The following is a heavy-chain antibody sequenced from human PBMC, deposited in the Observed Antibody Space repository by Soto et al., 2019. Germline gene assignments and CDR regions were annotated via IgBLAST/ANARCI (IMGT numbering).Heavy chain of an antibody. CDR2: IHYSGSN. J-gene: IGHJ4*02. D-gene: IGHD3-22*01. V-gene: IGHV4-39*01. Sequence: QLQLQESGPGLVKPSETLSLTCTVSGDSVTISDYYWIWIRQPPGKGLGWIGSIHYSGSNYSNPFLTCRVTISRDTSSKQFALKPTSLTAADAGVYYCEAQERGGYYADSWGQGTLVTVSA. CDR1: GDSVTISDYY. CDR3: EAQERGGYYADS.